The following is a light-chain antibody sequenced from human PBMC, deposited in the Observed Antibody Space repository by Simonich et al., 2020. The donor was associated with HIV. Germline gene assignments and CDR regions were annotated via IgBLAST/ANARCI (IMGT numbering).Light chain of an antibody. CDR2: EVS. Sequence: DIVMTQTPLSLSVTPGQPASISCKSSQSLLHTDGRTYLYWYLQKPGQSPQLLIYEVSSRLSGVPDRFSGSGSGTDFTLKISRVEAEDVGLYYCMQYIHLPWTFGQGTKVEIK. CDR3: MQYIHLPWT. J-gene: IGKJ1*01. V-gene: IGKV2-29*02. CDR1: QSLLHTDGRTY.